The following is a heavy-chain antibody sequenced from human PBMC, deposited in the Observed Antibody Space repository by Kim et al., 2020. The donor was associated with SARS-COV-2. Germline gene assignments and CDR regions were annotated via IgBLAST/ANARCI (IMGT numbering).Heavy chain of an antibody. J-gene: IGHJ4*02. CDR3: ARGGGGGGCSNYFDY. CDR1: GGSISCNY. D-gene: IGHD2-15*01. V-gene: IGHV4-59*01. CDR2: IYYSGST. Sequence: SETLSLTCAVSGGSISCNYWSWIRQPPGKGLEWIGFIYYSGSTNYTPSLKSRLTISVDTSKNQFSLRLSSVTAADTAVYYCARGGGGGGCSNYFDYWGQG.